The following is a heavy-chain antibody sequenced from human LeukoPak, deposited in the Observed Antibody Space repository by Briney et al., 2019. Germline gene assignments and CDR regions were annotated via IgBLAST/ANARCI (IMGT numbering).Heavy chain of an antibody. CDR2: IKKTSDGGTT. Sequence: PGGSLRLSCAASGFTFSSYSMSWVRQAPGKGLEWVGRIKKTSDGGTTDYAAPVKGRFTISRDDSKNTLYLQMNSLKTEDTAVYYCTTGRGNYCSSTSCYIFDYWGQGTLVTVSS. CDR3: TTGRGNYCSSTSCYIFDY. V-gene: IGHV3-15*01. D-gene: IGHD2-2*01. J-gene: IGHJ4*02. CDR1: GFTFSSYS.